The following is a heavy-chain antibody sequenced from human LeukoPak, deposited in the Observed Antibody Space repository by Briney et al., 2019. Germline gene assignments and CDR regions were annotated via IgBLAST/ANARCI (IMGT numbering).Heavy chain of an antibody. CDR2: IGTAGDT. D-gene: IGHD1-1*01. CDR3: ARVAKERVGGVYYFDY. V-gene: IGHV3-13*01. CDR1: GFTFSDYD. Sequence: GGSLGLSCAASGFTFSDYDMHWVRQATGKGLEWVSAIGTAGDTYYTGSVKGRFTISKENAKNSLYLQMNSLRAGDTAVYYCARVAKERVGGVYYFDYWGQGTLVTVSS. J-gene: IGHJ4*02.